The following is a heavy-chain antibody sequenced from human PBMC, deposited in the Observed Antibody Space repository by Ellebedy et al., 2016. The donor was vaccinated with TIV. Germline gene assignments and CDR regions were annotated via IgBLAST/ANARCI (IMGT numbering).Heavy chain of an antibody. Sequence: MPSETLSLTCSVSGGSISPYYWSWNRQPPGKGLQWIGFSYYTGTTNYNPTLKSRVTISVDKSKNQVSLRLSSVTAADTAVYYCASAPNQDFYDYWGQGTLVTVSS. V-gene: IGHV4-59*01. J-gene: IGHJ4*02. CDR3: ASAPNQDFYDY. CDR2: SYYTGTT. CDR1: GGSISPYY.